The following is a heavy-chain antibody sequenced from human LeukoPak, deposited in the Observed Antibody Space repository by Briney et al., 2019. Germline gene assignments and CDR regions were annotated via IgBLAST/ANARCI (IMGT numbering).Heavy chain of an antibody. CDR2: INSDGSST. J-gene: IGHJ4*02. CDR1: GFTFSSYW. V-gene: IGHV3-74*01. Sequence: PGGSLRLSCAASGFTFSSYWMHWVRQAPGKGLVWVSRINSDGSSTSYADSVKGRFTISRDNAKNTLYLQMNSLRAEDTAVYYCAGVGGYCSSTSCYRHFDYWGQGTLVTVSS. D-gene: IGHD2-2*02. CDR3: AGVGGYCSSTSCYRHFDY.